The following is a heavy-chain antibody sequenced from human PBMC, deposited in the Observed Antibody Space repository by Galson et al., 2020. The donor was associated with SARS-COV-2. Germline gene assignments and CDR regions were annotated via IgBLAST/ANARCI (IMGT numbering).Heavy chain of an antibody. J-gene: IGHJ6*02. CDR1: GFTFSDYY. V-gene: IGHV3-11*01. Sequence: GESLKISCAASGFTFSDYYMSWIRQAPGKGLEWVSYISSSGSTIYYADSVKGRFTISRDIAKNSLYLQMNSLRAKDTAVYYCARVTVTPYYYYGLDVWGQGTTVTVSS. CDR3: ARVTVTPYYYYGLDV. CDR2: ISSSGSTI. D-gene: IGHD4-17*01.